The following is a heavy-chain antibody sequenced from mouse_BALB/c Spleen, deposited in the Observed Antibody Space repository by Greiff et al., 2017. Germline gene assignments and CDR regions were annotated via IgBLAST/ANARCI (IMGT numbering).Heavy chain of an antibody. J-gene: IGHJ4*01. V-gene: IGHV3-6*02. CDR2: ISYDGSN. CDR1: GYSITSGYY. Sequence: EVQLQQSGPGLVKPSQSLSLTCSVTGYSITSGYYWNWIRQFPGNKLEWMGYISYDGSNNYNPSLKNRISITRDTSKNQFFLKLNSVTTEDTATYYCARVERFYAMDYWGQGTSVTVSS. CDR3: ARVERFYAMDY.